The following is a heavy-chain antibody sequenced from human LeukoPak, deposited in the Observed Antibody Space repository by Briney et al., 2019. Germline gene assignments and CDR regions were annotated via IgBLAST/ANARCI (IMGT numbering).Heavy chain of an antibody. D-gene: IGHD3-22*01. Sequence: PGGSLRLSCAGSGFIFNNYAMHWVRQPPGKGLEWVSGISWNSGSIDYADSVKGRFTISRDNAKNSLYLQMNSLRAEDTAVYYCAREYYDSSGYLKYYYYGMDVWGQGTTVTVSS. J-gene: IGHJ6*02. CDR1: GFIFNNYA. CDR3: AREYYDSSGYLKYYYYGMDV. V-gene: IGHV3-9*01. CDR2: ISWNSGSI.